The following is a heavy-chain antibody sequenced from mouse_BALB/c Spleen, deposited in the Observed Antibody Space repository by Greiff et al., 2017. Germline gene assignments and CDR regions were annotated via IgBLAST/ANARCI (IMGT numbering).Heavy chain of an antibody. D-gene: IGHD1-1*01. J-gene: IGHJ3*01. CDR1: GFSLTSYG. CDR2: IWAGGST. CDR3: ASYYGSSQAWFAY. V-gene: IGHV2-9*02. Sequence: VQLQQSGPGLVAPSQSLYITCTVSGFSLTSYGVHWVRQPPGKGLEWLGVIWAGGSTNYNSALMSRLSISKDTSKSQVFLKMNSLQTDDTAMYYCASYYGSSQAWFAYWGQGTLVTVSA.